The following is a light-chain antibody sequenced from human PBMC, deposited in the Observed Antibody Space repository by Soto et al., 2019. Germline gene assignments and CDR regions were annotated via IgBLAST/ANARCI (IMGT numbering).Light chain of an antibody. Sequence: QSVRTQPPSVSGAPGQRVTISCTGSSSNIGAGYDVHWYQQLPGTAPKLLIYGNSNRPSGVPDRFSGSKSGTSAFLAITGLQAEDEADYYCQSYDSSLSGLVFGTGTKLTVL. V-gene: IGLV1-40*01. CDR3: QSYDSSLSGLV. CDR2: GNS. J-gene: IGLJ1*01. CDR1: SSNIGAGYD.